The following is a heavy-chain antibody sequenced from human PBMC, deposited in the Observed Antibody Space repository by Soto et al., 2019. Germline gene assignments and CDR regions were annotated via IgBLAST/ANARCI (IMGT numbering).Heavy chain of an antibody. CDR3: ARGDILGYYYGMDV. CDR2: INSDGSST. CDR1: GFTFSSYW. J-gene: IGHJ6*02. D-gene: IGHD3-9*01. V-gene: IGHV3-74*01. Sequence: GGSLRLSCAAPGFTFSSYWMHWVRQAPGKGLVWVSRINSDGSSTSYADSVKGRFTISRDNAKNTLYLQTNSLRAEDTAVYYCARGDILGYYYGMDVWGQGTTVTVSS.